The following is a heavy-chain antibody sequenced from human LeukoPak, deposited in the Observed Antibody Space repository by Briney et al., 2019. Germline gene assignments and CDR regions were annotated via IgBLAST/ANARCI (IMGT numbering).Heavy chain of an antibody. CDR3: GRGHYGDYA. J-gene: IGHJ5*02. CDR2: IKEDGSEK. D-gene: IGHD4-17*01. CDR1: GFTFSGYW. V-gene: IGHV3-7*01. Sequence: GGSLRLSCAASGFTFSGYWMSWVRQAPGKGLECVANIKEDGSEKYYVDSVKGRFPISRDNAENSLFLQMNSLRAEDAAVYYCGRGHYGDYAWGQGTLVTVSS.